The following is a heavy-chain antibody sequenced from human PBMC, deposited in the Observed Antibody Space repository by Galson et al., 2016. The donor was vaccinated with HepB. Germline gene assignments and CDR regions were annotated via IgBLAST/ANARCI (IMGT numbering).Heavy chain of an antibody. CDR1: GFTFSTYW. CDR3: VTERRTSSWCF. V-gene: IGHV3-7*01. J-gene: IGHJ1*01. D-gene: IGHD6-13*01. Sequence: SLRLSCAVSGFTFSTYWMAWVRQAPGKGPEWVAHIKEDGSEIYYVESVKGRFTISRDNAKNSLHLQMNSLRAEDTAVYSCVTERRTSSWCFWGQGTLVTVSS. CDR2: IKEDGSEI.